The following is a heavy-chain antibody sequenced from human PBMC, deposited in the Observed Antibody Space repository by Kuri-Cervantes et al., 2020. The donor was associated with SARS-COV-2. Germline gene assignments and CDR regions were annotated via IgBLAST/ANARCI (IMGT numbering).Heavy chain of an antibody. CDR1: GYTSRGDG. CDR2: ISGYNGDT. CDR3: ARAGAFDI. V-gene: IGHV1-18*01. J-gene: IGHJ3*02. Sequence: ASVKVSCKASGYTSRGDGFSWVRQARGGGLEWMGWISGYNGDTKYAAEFQGRVTMTRDTSTNTAYMELNNLRSEDTAVYYCARAGAFDIWGQGTMVTVSS.